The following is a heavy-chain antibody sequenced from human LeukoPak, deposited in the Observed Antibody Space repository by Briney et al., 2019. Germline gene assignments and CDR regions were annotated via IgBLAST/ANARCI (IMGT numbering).Heavy chain of an antibody. J-gene: IGHJ5*02. CDR1: GYSFTSYW. Sequence: GESLKISCKGSGYSFTSYWIAWVRQMPGKGLEWMGIIYPGDSDTRYSPSFQGQVTISADKSISTAHLQWSSLKASDTAMYYCARQEVVDHGGFDPWGQGTLVTVSS. CDR3: ARQEVVDHGGFDP. CDR2: IYPGDSDT. D-gene: IGHD3-22*01. V-gene: IGHV5-51*01.